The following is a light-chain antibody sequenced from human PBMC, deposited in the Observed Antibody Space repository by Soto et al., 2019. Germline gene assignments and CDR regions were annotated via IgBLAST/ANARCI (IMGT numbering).Light chain of an antibody. Sequence: SYELTQPPSVSVSPGQTASITCSGHKLGNKYACWYQRKPGQSPVLVIYQDTKRPSGIPERFSGSNSGNTATLTISGTQAMDEADDYCQAWDSSTVVFGGGTKVTVL. J-gene: IGLJ2*01. CDR1: KLGNKY. CDR3: QAWDSSTVV. CDR2: QDT. V-gene: IGLV3-1*01.